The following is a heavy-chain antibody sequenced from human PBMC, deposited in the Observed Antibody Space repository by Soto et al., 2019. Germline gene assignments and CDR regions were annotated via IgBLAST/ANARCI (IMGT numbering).Heavy chain of an antibody. V-gene: IGHV4-34*01. Sequence: PSETLSLTCAVYGGSFSGYYWSWIRQPPGKGLEWIGEINHSGSTNYNPSLKSRVTISVDTSKNQFSLKLSSVTAADTAVYYCARAPYYDFWSGYYTHYYGMDVWGQGTTVTVSS. J-gene: IGHJ6*02. CDR2: INHSGST. CDR3: ARAPYYDFWSGYYTHYYGMDV. D-gene: IGHD3-3*01. CDR1: GGSFSGYY.